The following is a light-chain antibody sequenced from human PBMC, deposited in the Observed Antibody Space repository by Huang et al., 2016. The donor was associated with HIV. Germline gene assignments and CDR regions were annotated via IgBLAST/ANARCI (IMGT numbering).Light chain of an antibody. CDR3: QQYYTYPRNT. CDR1: QHINNY. J-gene: IGKJ2*01. CDR2: AAS. V-gene: IGKV1-8*01. Sequence: AIRMTQSPSSLSASTGDRVTITCRASQHINNYLAWYQQKPGKAPNLLIHAASTLYSGVPSRFSGSGSGTNFTLTISGLQSEDFASYYCQQYYTYPRNTFGQGTKLEI.